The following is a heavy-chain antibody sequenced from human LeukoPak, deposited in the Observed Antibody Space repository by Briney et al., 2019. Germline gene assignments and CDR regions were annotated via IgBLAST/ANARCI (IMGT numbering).Heavy chain of an antibody. CDR2: IKQDGSEK. CDR1: GFTFSDYY. V-gene: IGHV3-7*03. CDR3: ASHSSSWYFGY. J-gene: IGHJ4*02. D-gene: IGHD6-13*01. Sequence: PGGSLRLSCAASGFTFSDYYMSWVRQAPGKGLEWVANIKQDGSEKYYVDSVKGRFTISRDNAKNSLYLQMNSLRAEDTAVYYCASHSSSWYFGYWGQGTLVTVSS.